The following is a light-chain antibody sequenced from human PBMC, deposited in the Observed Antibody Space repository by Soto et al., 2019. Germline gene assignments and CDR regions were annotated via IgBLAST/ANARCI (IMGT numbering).Light chain of an antibody. CDR3: AAWDDSLTGWV. J-gene: IGLJ3*02. CDR1: SSNIGSNT. Sequence: QSVLTQPPSASGTPGQRVTISCSGSSSNIGSNTVNWYQQLPGTAPKLLIYSNNQRPLGVPDRFSGSKSGTSASLAISGLQSEDEADYYCAAWDDSLTGWVFGGGTKLTVL. V-gene: IGLV1-44*01. CDR2: SNN.